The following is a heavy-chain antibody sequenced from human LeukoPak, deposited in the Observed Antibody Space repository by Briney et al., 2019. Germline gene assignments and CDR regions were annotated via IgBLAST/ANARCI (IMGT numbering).Heavy chain of an antibody. Sequence: PGGSLRLSCVASGFTFNSNWMSWVRQAPGKGLEWVANIKQDGSEKYYVDSVKGRFTISRDNAKNSLSLQMNSLRAEDTAVYYCARVGDYALHYYYYMDVWGKGTTVTVSS. CDR3: ARVGDYALHYYYYMDV. D-gene: IGHD4-17*01. J-gene: IGHJ6*03. CDR2: IKQDGSEK. CDR1: GFTFNSNW. V-gene: IGHV3-7*01.